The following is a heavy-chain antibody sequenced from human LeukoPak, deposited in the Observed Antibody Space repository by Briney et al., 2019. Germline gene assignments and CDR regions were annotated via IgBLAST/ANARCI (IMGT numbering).Heavy chain of an antibody. CDR3: AKVIVGWLLDD. CDR2: ISYDGSNK. CDR1: GFTFSHYA. V-gene: IGHV3-30*18. D-gene: IGHD3-16*02. J-gene: IGHJ4*02. Sequence: PGGSLRLSCAASGFTFSHYAMLWVRQAPGKGLEWVAVISYDGSNKYYADSVKGRFTISRDNSENMLYLQMNSLRADDTAMYYCAKVIVGWLLDDWGQGTLVTVSS.